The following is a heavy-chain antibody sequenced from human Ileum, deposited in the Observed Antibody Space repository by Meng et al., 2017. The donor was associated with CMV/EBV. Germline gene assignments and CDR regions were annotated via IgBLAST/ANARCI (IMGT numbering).Heavy chain of an antibody. CDR3: ARGSQIELRGRVIDC. CDR2: ISSEGSNQ. J-gene: IGHJ4*02. D-gene: IGHD1-26*01. V-gene: IGHV3-30-3*01. Sequence: GGSLRLSCAASGFTFRNYIMHWVRQPPGKGLEWVALISSEGSNQYYANSVKGRFTISRDNSKNTLYLQMDSLGDEDTAVYHCARGSQIELRGRVIDCWGRGTLVTVSS. CDR1: GFTFRNYI.